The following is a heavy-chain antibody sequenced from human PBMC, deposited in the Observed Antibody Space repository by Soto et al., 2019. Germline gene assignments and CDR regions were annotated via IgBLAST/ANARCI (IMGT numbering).Heavy chain of an antibody. Sequence: AETLSLTCTVSGGSISSYYWSWIRQPAGKGLEWIGRIYTSGSTNYNPSLKSRVTMSVXAXKXXXXLKLXVXXAAXTAVYYCARACSSNSCYDVFDYWGQGTLVTVS. V-gene: IGHV4-4*07. CDR3: ARACSSNSCYDVFDY. CDR2: IYTSGST. CDR1: GGSISSYY. J-gene: IGHJ4*02. D-gene: IGHD2-2*01.